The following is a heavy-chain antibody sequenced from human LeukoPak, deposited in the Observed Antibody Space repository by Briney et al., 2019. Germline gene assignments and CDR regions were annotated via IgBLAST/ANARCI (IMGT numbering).Heavy chain of an antibody. CDR1: GGSISSYY. J-gene: IGHJ3*02. Sequence: SETLSLTCTVSGGSISSYYWSWIRQPPGKGLEWIGYIYYSGSTNYNPSLKSRVTISVDTSKNQFSLKLSSVTAADTAVYYCARDHYGDAEGFDIWGQGTMVTVSS. CDR3: ARDHYGDAEGFDI. D-gene: IGHD4-17*01. CDR2: IYYSGST. V-gene: IGHV4-59*01.